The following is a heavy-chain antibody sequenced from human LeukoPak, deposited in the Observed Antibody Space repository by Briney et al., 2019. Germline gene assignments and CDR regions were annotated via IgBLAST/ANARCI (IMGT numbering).Heavy chain of an antibody. Sequence: MGGFHPEDGQTIYAQKFQGRVTMTEDTSTDTAYMELSSLRSEDTAVYYCATEGVRGGFDYWGQGTLVTVSS. CDR2: FHPEDGQT. V-gene: IGHV1-24*01. CDR3: ATEGVRGGFDY. J-gene: IGHJ4*02. D-gene: IGHD3-10*01.